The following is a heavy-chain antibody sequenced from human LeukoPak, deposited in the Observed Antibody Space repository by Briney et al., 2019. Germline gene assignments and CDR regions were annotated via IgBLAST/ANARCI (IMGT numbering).Heavy chain of an antibody. V-gene: IGHV3-30-3*01. Sequence: RGSLRHSSAASGFTFSNHDLHWVRQAPGQGLEWKTGISTDGSYKSYAGSVKGRFTISRDNSKNTLYLQMNSLRAEDTAVYYCARETGSPFAFDIWGQGKMVTVSS. CDR3: ARETGSPFAFDI. CDR1: GFTFSNHD. J-gene: IGHJ3*02. CDR2: ISTDGSYK. D-gene: IGHD1-26*01.